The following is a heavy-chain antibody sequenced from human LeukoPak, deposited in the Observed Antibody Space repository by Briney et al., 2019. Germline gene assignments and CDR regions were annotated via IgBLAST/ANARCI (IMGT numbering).Heavy chain of an antibody. CDR2: ISPSGGST. V-gene: IGHV1-46*01. J-gene: IGHJ4*02. CDR3: ARDVSGGNCLFDY. Sequence: ASVKVSCKASGYTFTTYYFHWVRQAPGQGLEWMGIISPSGGSTSYAQKFQDRVTMTRDTSTSTLYMELTSLRSEDTAVYYCARDVSGGNCLFDYWGQGTLVTVSS. CDR1: GYTFTTYY. D-gene: IGHD2-15*01.